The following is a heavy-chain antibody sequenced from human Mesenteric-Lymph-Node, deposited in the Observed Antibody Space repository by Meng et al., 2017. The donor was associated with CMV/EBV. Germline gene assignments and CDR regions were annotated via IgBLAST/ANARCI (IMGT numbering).Heavy chain of an antibody. CDR2: IWYDGSNK. CDR1: GFTFSNYG. D-gene: IGHD3-22*01. Sequence: GGSLRLSCAASGFTFSNYGIHWVRQAPGKGLEWVAIIWYDGSNKYYADSVKGRFTISRDNSRNTLFLQMISLRAEDTAVYYCAKDKVVTGYYFDYWGQGTLVTVSS. J-gene: IGHJ4*02. CDR3: AKDKVVTGYYFDY. V-gene: IGHV3-30*02.